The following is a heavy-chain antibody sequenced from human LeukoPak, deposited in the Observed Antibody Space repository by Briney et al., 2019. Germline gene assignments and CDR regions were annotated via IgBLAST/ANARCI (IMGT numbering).Heavy chain of an antibody. CDR1: GGSISTYN. CDR2: IYYSGTT. J-gene: IGHJ4*02. CDR3: AREWHHVFDY. D-gene: IGHD5-12*01. Sequence: SETLSLTCTVSGGSISTYNWSWIRQPPGKGLEWIGYIYYSGTTKYNPSLKSRVTISVDTSKNQFSLKLSSVTAADTAVYYCAREWHHVFDYWGQGNLVTVSS. V-gene: IGHV4-59*01.